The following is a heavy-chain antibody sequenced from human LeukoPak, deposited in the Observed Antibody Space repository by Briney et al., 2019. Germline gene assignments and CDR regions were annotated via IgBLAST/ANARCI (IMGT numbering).Heavy chain of an antibody. Sequence: PGGSLRLSCAASGFTFSNYAMNWVRQAPGKGLEWVSTITSGENTYYADSVKGRFTISRDNSKNTLYLQMNSLRAEDTAVYYCARGGSYLSAFDIWGQGTMVTVSS. V-gene: IGHV3-23*01. J-gene: IGHJ3*02. CDR3: ARGGSYLSAFDI. CDR2: ITSGENT. CDR1: GFTFSNYA. D-gene: IGHD1-26*01.